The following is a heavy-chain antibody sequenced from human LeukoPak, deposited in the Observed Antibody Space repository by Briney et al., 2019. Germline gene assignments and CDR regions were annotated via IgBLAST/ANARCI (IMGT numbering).Heavy chain of an antibody. Sequence: GGSLRLSCAASGFTFSNYWMYWVRQAPGKGLVWVSRINSDGTNTNYAESVKGRFTISRDNAKNSLYLQMNSLRAEDTAVYYCARDRKAGPTMRKLDYWGQGTLVTVSS. J-gene: IGHJ4*02. D-gene: IGHD3-22*01. CDR1: GFTFSNYW. CDR3: ARDRKAGPTMRKLDY. CDR2: INSDGTNT. V-gene: IGHV3-74*01.